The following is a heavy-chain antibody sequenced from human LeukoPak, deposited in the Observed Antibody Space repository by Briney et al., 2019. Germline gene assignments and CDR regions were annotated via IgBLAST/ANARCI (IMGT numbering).Heavy chain of an antibody. V-gene: IGHV3-48*03. CDR1: GFTFSSYE. CDR3: ATYPGLARMDV. Sequence: GGPVRLSCALSGFTFSSYEMNWVRQAPGKGLEWVSYISSSETTIYYADSVKGRFTISRDNAKNSMLLQMNSLRAEDTAVYYCATYPGLARMDVWGQGTTVTVSS. J-gene: IGHJ6*02. CDR2: ISSSETTI. D-gene: IGHD2-21*01.